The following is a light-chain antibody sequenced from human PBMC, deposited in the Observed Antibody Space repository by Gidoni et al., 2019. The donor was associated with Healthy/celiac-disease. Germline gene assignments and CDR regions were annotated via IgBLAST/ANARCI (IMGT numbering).Light chain of an antibody. CDR2: DAS. J-gene: IGKJ4*01. Sequence: EIVLTQSQATLSLSPGERATLSCRASQSVNSYLAWYQQKPGQAPRLLIYDASYRATCIPAIYSGSRSGTFFTLTLSSLEPEYFAVFFSQQRSNWPPLTFGGGTKVEIK. CDR3: QQRSNWPPLT. V-gene: IGKV3-11*01. CDR1: QSVNSY.